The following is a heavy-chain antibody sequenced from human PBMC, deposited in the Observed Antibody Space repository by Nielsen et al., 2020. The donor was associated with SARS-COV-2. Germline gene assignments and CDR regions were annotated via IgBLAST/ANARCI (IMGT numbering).Heavy chain of an antibody. CDR1: GGSISSSNW. J-gene: IGHJ6*02. CDR2: IYHSGST. CDR3: AREEVTYYYDSPSYYYYGMDV. Sequence: SETLSLTCAVSGGSISSSNWWSWVRQPPGKGLEWIGEIYHSGSTNYNPSLKSRVTISVDKSKNQFSLKLSSVTAADTAVYYCAREEVTYYYDSPSYYYYGMDVWGQGTTVTVSS. D-gene: IGHD3-22*01. V-gene: IGHV4-4*02.